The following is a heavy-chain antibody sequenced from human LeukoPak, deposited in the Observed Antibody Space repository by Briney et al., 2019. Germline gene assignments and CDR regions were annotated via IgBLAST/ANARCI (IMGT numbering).Heavy chain of an antibody. V-gene: IGHV3-33*01. D-gene: IGHD6-13*01. CDR3: ARGGLPLAAAGRGFFDY. Sequence: PGGSLRLSCAASGFTFSSYGMHWVRQAPGKGLEWVAVIWYDGSNKYYADSVKGRFTISRDNSKNTLYLQMNSLRAEDTAVYYCARGGLPLAAAGRGFFDYWGQGALVTVSS. CDR2: IWYDGSNK. CDR1: GFTFSSYG. J-gene: IGHJ4*02.